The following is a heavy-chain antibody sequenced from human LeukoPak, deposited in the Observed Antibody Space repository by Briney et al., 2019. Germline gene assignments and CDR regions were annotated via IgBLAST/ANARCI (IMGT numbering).Heavy chain of an antibody. Sequence: PSETLSLTCAVSGGSISSSNWWSWVRQAPGKGLEWLSAISGGGSATYYRDSVKGRFTISRDSFKNTLYLQMSHLRVEDTAIFYCARYWGSSYNYAPFDSWGQGTLVTVSS. J-gene: IGHJ4*02. D-gene: IGHD3-10*01. CDR3: ARYWGSSYNYAPFDS. CDR2: ISGGGSAT. CDR1: GGSISSSN. V-gene: IGHV3-23*01.